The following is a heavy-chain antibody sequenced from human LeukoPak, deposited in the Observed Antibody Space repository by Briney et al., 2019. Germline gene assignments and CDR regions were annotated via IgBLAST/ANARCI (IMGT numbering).Heavy chain of an antibody. CDR1: GYSSTSYW. CDR3: ARPLADCSSTSCYSFYFDY. Sequence: PGESLKISCKGSGYSSTSYWIGWVRQMPGKGLEWMGIIYPGDSDTRYSPSFQGQVTISADKSISTAYLQWSSLKASDTAMYYCARPLADCSSTSCYSFYFDYWGQGTLVTVSS. V-gene: IGHV5-51*01. CDR2: IYPGDSDT. J-gene: IGHJ4*02. D-gene: IGHD2-2*01.